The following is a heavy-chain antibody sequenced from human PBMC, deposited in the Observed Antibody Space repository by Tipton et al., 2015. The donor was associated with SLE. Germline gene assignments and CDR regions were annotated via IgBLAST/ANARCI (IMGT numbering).Heavy chain of an antibody. Sequence: GLVKPSETLSLTCGVSGNVISRGYFWGWIRQSPGKGLEWIGCIYYSGSTNYNPSLKSRVTVSVDTSKKHFSLKLSSVTAADPAVDYCARVVKGSSWYWFDPWGQGTLVTVSS. V-gene: IGHV4-61*08. CDR1: GNVISRGYF. CDR2: IYYSGST. D-gene: IGHD6-13*01. CDR3: ARVVKGSSWYWFDP. J-gene: IGHJ5*02.